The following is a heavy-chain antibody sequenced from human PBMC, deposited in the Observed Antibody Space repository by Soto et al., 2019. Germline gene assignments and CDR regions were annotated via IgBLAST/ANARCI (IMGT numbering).Heavy chain of an antibody. J-gene: IGHJ6*02. Sequence: SETLSLTCTVSGGSISSYYWSWIRQPPGKGLEWIGYIYYSGSTTYNPSLKSRVTISVDTSKNQFSLKLSSVTAADTAVYYCAREVRVTTPKFYYYYGMDVWGQGTTVTVSS. CDR1: GGSISSYY. CDR3: AREVRVTTPKFYYYYGMDV. CDR2: IYYSGST. V-gene: IGHV4-59*01. D-gene: IGHD4-4*01.